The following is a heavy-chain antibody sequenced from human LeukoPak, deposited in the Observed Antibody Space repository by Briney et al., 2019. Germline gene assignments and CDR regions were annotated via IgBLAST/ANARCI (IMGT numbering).Heavy chain of an antibody. CDR2: IYYSGST. V-gene: IGHV4-30-4*08. J-gene: IGHJ4*02. CDR1: GGSISSGAYF. D-gene: IGHD5-24*01. Sequence: PSQTLSLTCTVSGGSISSGAYFWTWIRQPPAKGLEWIGYIYYSGSTYYNPSLKSRVTISVDTSKNQFSLKLSSVTAADTAVYYCARVEEMATMGWGQGTLVTVSS. CDR3: ARVEEMATMG.